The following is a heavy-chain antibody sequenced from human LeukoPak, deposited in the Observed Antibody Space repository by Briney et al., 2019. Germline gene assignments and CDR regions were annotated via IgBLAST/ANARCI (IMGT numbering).Heavy chain of an antibody. CDR3: AKGYSSSPGMFDY. V-gene: IGHV4-30-4*01. CDR1: GVSISSGDYY. J-gene: IGHJ4*02. CDR2: IYHSGST. D-gene: IGHD6-13*01. Sequence: SQTLSLTCTVSGVSISSGDYYWSWIRQPPGKGLEWIGYIYHSGSTYYSPSLKSRVTVSLDTSKNQFSLKMRSVTAADTAVYYCAKGYSSSPGMFDYWGQGTLVTVSS.